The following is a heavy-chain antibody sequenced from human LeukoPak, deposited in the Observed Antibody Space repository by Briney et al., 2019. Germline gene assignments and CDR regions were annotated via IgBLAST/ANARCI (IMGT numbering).Heavy chain of an antibody. CDR1: GFTFSSYG. J-gene: IGHJ4*02. CDR3: AKAIYPLVVVAAVPPY. V-gene: IGHV3-30*18. CDR2: ISYDGSNK. D-gene: IGHD2-15*01. Sequence: GGSLRLSCAASGFTFSSYGMHWVRQAPGKGLEWVAVISYDGSNKYYADSVKGRFTISRDNSKNTLYLQMNSLRAEDTAVYYCAKAIYPLVVVAAVPPYWGQGTLVTVSS.